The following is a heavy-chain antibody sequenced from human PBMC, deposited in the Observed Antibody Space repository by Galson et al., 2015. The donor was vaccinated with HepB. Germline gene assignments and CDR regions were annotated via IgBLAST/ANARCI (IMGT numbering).Heavy chain of an antibody. J-gene: IGHJ4*02. V-gene: IGHV3-33*01. CDR3: ARAIYGGHGNSDY. D-gene: IGHD4-23*01. CDR1: GFTFSSYG. CDR2: ISYDGSNK. Sequence: SLRLSCAASGFTFSSYGMHWVRQAPGKGLEWVAVISYDGSNKYYADSVKGRFTISRDSSKNALYMQMNSLRAEDTAVYYCARAIYGGHGNSDYWGQGTLVTVSS.